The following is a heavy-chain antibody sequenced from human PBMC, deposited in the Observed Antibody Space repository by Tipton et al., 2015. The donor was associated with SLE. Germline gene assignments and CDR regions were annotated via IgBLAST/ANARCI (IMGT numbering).Heavy chain of an antibody. D-gene: IGHD3-3*01. CDR2: IYSGGST. J-gene: IGHJ4*02. CDR1: GFTFSDYY. Sequence: SLRLSCAASGFTFSDYYTSWVRQAPGKGLEWVSVIYSGGSTYYADSVKGRFTISRDNSKNTLYLQMNSLRAEDTAVYYCASSIFGGYWGQGTLVTVSS. CDR3: ASSIFGGY. V-gene: IGHV3-53*05.